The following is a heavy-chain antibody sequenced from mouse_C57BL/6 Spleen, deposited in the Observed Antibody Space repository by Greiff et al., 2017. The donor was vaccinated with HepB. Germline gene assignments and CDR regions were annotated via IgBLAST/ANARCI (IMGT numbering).Heavy chain of an antibody. V-gene: IGHV6-6*01. CDR3: TRVVTTVVDWYFDV. D-gene: IGHD1-1*01. CDR2: IRNKANNHAT. Sequence: DVHLVESGGGLVQPGGSMKLSCAASGFTFSDAWMDWVRQSPEKGLEWVAEIRNKANNHATYYAESVKGRFTISRDDSKSSVYLQMNSLRAEDTGIYYCTRVVTTVVDWYFDVWGTGTTVTVSS. J-gene: IGHJ1*03. CDR1: GFTFSDAW.